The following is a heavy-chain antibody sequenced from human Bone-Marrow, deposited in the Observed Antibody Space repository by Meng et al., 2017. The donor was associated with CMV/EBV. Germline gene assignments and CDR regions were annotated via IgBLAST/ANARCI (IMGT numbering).Heavy chain of an antibody. CDR3: ASPYQLQPERGGYGIGLDAFDI. Sequence: GGSLRLSCAASGFTFSSYSMNWVRQAPGKGLEWVSSISSSSSYIYYADSVKGRFTISRDNAKNSLYLQMNSLRAEDTAVYYCASPYQLQPERGGYGIGLDAFDIWGQGTMVTVSS. V-gene: IGHV3-21*01. J-gene: IGHJ3*02. CDR2: ISSSSSYI. D-gene: IGHD2-2*01. CDR1: GFTFSSYS.